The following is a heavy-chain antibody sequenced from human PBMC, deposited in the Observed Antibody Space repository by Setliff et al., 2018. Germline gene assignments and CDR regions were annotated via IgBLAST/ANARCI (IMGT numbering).Heavy chain of an antibody. J-gene: IGHJ4*02. V-gene: IGHV3-23*01. CDR3: AKSRLHSSSWYY. CDR2: ISGSGGFI. CDR1: GFNFGNYA. Sequence: GGSLRLSCAASGFNFGNYAMTWVRQAPGKGLHWVSSISGSGGFIYAADTAKGRFTISRDNSKNTLYLQMNSLRAEDTAVYYCAKSRLHSSSWYYWGQGTLVTVSS. D-gene: IGHD6-13*01.